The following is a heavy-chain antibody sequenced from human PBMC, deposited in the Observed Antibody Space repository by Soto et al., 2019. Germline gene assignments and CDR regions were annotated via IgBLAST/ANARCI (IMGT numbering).Heavy chain of an antibody. J-gene: IGHJ4*02. D-gene: IGHD1-26*01. CDR3: ARVLSGSCVDY. V-gene: IGHV4-39*01. Sequence: SETLSLTCTVSGGSISSSSYYWGWIRQSPGKGGEWIGSVYYSGSTYYNPSLKSRGTISVDTSKNQVSLQLTSVTAADTAVYYCARVLSGSCVDYWGRGTLVTVSS. CDR2: VYYSGST. CDR1: GGSISSSSYY.